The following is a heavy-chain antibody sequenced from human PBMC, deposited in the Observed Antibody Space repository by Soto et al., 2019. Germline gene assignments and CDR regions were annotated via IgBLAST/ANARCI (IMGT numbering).Heavy chain of an antibody. CDR2: IRRSAGNT. D-gene: IGHD2-21*01. CDR3: TREQAPAVEAHTI. V-gene: IGHV3-21*01. Sequence: GGSLRLSCAASGFTFSSYSMNWVRQAPGKGLEWVSYIRRSAGNTYYVDSVKGRFTISRDNAKNSMYLQMNSLRAEDTAVYYCTREQAPAVEAHTIWGQRTM. J-gene: IGHJ3*02. CDR1: GFTFSSYS.